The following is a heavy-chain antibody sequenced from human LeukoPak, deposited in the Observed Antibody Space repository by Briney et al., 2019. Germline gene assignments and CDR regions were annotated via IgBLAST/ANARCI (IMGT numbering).Heavy chain of an antibody. CDR3: AREWGITFGGVIVIGAFDI. D-gene: IGHD3-16*02. CDR1: GYTFTSYG. CDR2: ISAYNGNT. J-gene: IGHJ3*02. V-gene: IGHV1-18*01. Sequence: GASVKVSCKASGYTFTSYGISWVRQAPGQGLEWMGWISAYNGNTNYAQKLQGRVTMTTEPSTSTAYMELRSLRCEDTAVYSCAREWGITFGGVIVIGAFDIWGQGTMVTVSS.